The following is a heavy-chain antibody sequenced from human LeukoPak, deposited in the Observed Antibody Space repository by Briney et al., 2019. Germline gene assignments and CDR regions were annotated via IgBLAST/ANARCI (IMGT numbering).Heavy chain of an antibody. CDR2: ITSSSTYI. CDR1: GFTFSSYS. V-gene: IGHV3-21*01. Sequence: GGSLRLSCAASGFTFSSYSMNWVRQAPGKGLEWVSSITSSSTYIYYADSVKGRFTISRDNSKNTLYLQVDSLRPEDTAVYYCAKDSRRWKTYYYESGSYYIDYWGQGTLVTVSS. D-gene: IGHD3-10*01. CDR3: AKDSRRWKTYYYESGSYYIDY. J-gene: IGHJ4*02.